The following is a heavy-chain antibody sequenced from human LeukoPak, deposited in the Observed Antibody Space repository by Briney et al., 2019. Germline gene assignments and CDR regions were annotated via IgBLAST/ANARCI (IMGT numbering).Heavy chain of an antibody. V-gene: IGHV3-21*01. D-gene: IGHD3-10*01. CDR1: GFTFSSYS. CDR3: ASALWFGELLHDVFDI. Sequence: GGSLRLSCAASGFTFSSYSMNWVRQAPGKGLEWVESISRSSSYIYYADSVKGRFTISRDHAKNSLYLQMDSLRAEDAAGYYCASALWFGELLHDVFDIWRRGTMVSVSS. CDR2: ISRSSSYI. J-gene: IGHJ3*02.